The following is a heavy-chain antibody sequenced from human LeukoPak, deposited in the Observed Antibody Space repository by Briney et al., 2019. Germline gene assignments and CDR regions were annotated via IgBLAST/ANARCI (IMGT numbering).Heavy chain of an antibody. V-gene: IGHV3-23*01. CDR2: ISGSGGST. Sequence: GGSLRLSCAASGFTFSSYAMSWVRQAPGKGLEWVSAISGSGGSTYYADSVKGRYTISRDNSKNTLYLQMNSLRADDTAVYYCAKSFGRVTVVTPYDYWGQGSLVTVSS. J-gene: IGHJ4*02. CDR1: GFTFSSYA. D-gene: IGHD4-23*01. CDR3: AKSFGRVTVVTPYDY.